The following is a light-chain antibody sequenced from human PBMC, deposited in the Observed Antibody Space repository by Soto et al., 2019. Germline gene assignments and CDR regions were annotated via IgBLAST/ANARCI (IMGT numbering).Light chain of an antibody. CDR3: QQYGSSRT. V-gene: IGKV3-20*01. CDR2: GAS. CDR1: QSVSSSD. J-gene: IGKJ1*01. Sequence: EIVLTQSPGTLSLSPGERATLSCRASQSVSSSDLAWYQQKPGQAPRLLIYGASSRATGILDRFSGSGSGTDFTLTISRLEPEDFAVYYCQQYGSSRTFGQGTKVEIK.